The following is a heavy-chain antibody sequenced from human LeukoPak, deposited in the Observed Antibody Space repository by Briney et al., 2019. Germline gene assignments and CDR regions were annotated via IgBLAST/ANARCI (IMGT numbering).Heavy chain of an antibody. D-gene: IGHD1-26*01. CDR2: IISSVGST. J-gene: IGHJ4*02. Sequence: PGGSLRLSCAASGFTFSSYAMSWVPQAPGKGLWCVSAIISSVGSTQYADSPKGRFTISRDNSKNTRYMQISTLREQATRVYFCAKGYASGWEPFDYWGQGTLVTVSS. CDR3: AKGYASGWEPFDY. V-gene: IGHV3-23*01. CDR1: GFTFSSYA.